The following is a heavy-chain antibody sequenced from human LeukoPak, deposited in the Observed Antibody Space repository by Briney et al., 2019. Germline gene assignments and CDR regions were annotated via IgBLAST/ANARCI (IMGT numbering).Heavy chain of an antibody. CDR2: IKPDGSEK. J-gene: IGHJ4*02. V-gene: IGHV3-7*05. CDR1: XFTFSTYL. CDR3: ARGAINYDY. D-gene: IGHD1-26*01. Sequence: GGSLRLSCAASXFTFSTYLMSWVRQAPGKGLEWVANIKPDGSEKYYVDSVKGRFTISRDNAKNSLYLQMNSLRAEDTAVYYCARGAINYDYWGQGTLVTVSS.